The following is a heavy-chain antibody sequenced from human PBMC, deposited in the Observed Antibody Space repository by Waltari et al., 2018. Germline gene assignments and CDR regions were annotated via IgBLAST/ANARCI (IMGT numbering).Heavy chain of an antibody. V-gene: IGHV3-73*02. J-gene: IGHJ4*02. D-gene: IGHD3-3*01. Sequence: GQLVESGGGLVQPGGSLKLSCVVPVVTVTDYALHWVRLAAGRGLEWVGRIRSRFNGHTTAYGASVEGRFTISRDEAKNTAFLQMSSLKTEDTAVYYCTRAYYDFWSGFYSEYWGQGTLVTVSS. CDR1: VVTVTDYA. CDR2: IRSRFNGHTT. CDR3: TRAYYDFWSGFYSEY.